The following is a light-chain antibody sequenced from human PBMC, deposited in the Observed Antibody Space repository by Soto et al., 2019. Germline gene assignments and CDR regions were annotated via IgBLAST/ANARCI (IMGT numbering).Light chain of an antibody. Sequence: QSVLTQPASVSGSPGQSITISCTGTSSDVGGYNYVSWYQQHPGKAPKLMIFEVSRRPSGVSNRFSGSKSGNTASLTISGLQAEDEADYYCSSFTSSKTDVFGSGTKLTVL. V-gene: IGLV2-14*01. CDR1: SSDVGGYNY. CDR3: SSFTSSKTDV. CDR2: EVS. J-gene: IGLJ1*01.